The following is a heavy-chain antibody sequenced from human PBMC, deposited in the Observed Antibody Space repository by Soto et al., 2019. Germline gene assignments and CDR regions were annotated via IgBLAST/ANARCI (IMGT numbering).Heavy chain of an antibody. CDR2: MYNTGST. V-gene: IGHV4-59*01. D-gene: IGHD2-21*02. CDR1: GGSISGYY. CDR3: ARDLWGYCGTDCYPLDV. Sequence: SETLSLTCTVSGGSISGYYWSWIRQSPGKGLEWIGYMYNTGSTVYNPSFKSRVTISVDTSKNQFSLKLNSVTAADTAVYYCARDLWGYCGTDCYPLDVWGQGTTVTVSS. J-gene: IGHJ6*02.